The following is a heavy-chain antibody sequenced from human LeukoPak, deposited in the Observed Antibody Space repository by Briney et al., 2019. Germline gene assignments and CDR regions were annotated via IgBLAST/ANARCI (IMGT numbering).Heavy chain of an antibody. Sequence: PGGCLRLSFAAAGFSVSDYDMRWVRQAPGKGLEWVANIKQDGSEKYYVDSVKGRFTISRDNAKNSLYLQMNSLRAEDTAVYYCARGVGIWGQGTMVTVSS. CDR1: GFSVSDYD. J-gene: IGHJ3*02. V-gene: IGHV3-7*01. CDR2: IKQDGSEK. CDR3: ARGVGI. D-gene: IGHD3-10*01.